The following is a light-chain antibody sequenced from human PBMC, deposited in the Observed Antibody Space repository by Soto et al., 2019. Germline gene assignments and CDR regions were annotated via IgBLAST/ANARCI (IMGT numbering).Light chain of an antibody. J-gene: IGKJ1*01. CDR2: AAS. Sequence: DIQMTQSPSTLSPSVGDRFTISCRASQSISSWLAWYQQKPGKAPELLIYAASTLQSGVPSRFSGSGSGTEFTLTISSLQPDDFATYYCQQYNSYWTFGQGTKVDIK. V-gene: IGKV1-5*01. CDR3: QQYNSYWT. CDR1: QSISSW.